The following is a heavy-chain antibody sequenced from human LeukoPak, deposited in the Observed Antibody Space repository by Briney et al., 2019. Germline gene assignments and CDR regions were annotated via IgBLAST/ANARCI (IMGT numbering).Heavy chain of an antibody. Sequence: ASVKVSCKASGYNFTGYYMHWVRQAPGQGLEWMGWINPNSGGTNYAQKFQGRVTMTRDTSISTAYMELSRLRSDDTAVYYCAAELYGVYTDCCTFHLWGQGTLVTVSS. CDR2: INPNSGGT. J-gene: IGHJ3*01. D-gene: IGHD4-17*01. V-gene: IGHV1-2*02. CDR3: AAELYGVYTDCCTFHL. CDR1: GYNFTGYY.